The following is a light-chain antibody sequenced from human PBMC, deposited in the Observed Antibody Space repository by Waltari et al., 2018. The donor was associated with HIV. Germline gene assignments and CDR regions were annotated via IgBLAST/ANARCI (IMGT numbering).Light chain of an antibody. V-gene: IGLV1-47*01. CDR3: AAWDNSLRGLV. Sequence: QSVLTQPPSASGTPGQRVTTSCSGSSSNIGSNYVFCYQQLPGTAPKLVIYRNNQQPAGVPNRLSGYTSGTSACLAVSGRRSGDGADYYCAAWDNSLRGLVFGGGTKLTVL. J-gene: IGLJ3*02. CDR1: SSNIGSNY. CDR2: RNN.